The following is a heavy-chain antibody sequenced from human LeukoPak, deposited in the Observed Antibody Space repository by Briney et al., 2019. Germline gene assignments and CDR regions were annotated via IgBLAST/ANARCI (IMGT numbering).Heavy chain of an antibody. V-gene: IGHV4-31*03. J-gene: IGHJ3*02. Sequence: SQTLSLTCTVSGGSINNNAYYWSWIRRPAGKGLEWIGYIYYSGSTYYNPSLKSRLTISVDTSKNQFSLKLTSVTAADTAVYYCARRGANDAFDIWGQGTMVTVSS. CDR1: GGSINNNAYY. CDR2: IYYSGST. D-gene: IGHD4-17*01. CDR3: ARRGANDAFDI.